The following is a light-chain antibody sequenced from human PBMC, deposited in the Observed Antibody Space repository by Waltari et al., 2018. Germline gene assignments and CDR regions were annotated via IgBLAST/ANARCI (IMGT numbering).Light chain of an antibody. V-gene: IGKV1-16*02. J-gene: IGKJ1*01. Sequence: DIQMSQSPASLSASVGDIVKITCRVSQGIKNYLSWFQQKSGKAPKSLIWGASNLQSGVPSKFSGSGSGTDFTLTISSLQPEDFATYYCLQYNSYPRTFGQGTKVEIK. CDR3: LQYNSYPRT. CDR2: GAS. CDR1: QGIKNY.